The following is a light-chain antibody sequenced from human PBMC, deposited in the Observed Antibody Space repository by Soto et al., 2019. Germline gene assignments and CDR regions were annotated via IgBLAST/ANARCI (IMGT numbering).Light chain of an antibody. CDR3: QQCYSSPPP. Sequence: EIVMTQYPATLSVAQGERVTFSCRASQGVSRKLAWYQHKPGQAPRLLISGASTGATGIPARFSGSGSGTEFTLTISSLQAEDVAVYYCQQCYSSPPPFGPGTKVDI. J-gene: IGKJ3*01. CDR1: QGVSRK. CDR2: GAS. V-gene: IGKV3-15*01.